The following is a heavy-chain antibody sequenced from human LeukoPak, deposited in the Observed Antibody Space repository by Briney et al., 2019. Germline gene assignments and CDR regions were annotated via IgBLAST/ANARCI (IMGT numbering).Heavy chain of an antibody. D-gene: IGHD3-22*01. V-gene: IGHV4-59*12. CDR1: GGSISSYY. CDR2: IYYSGST. CDR3: ASSRDSRGYYFDY. Sequence: SETLSLTCTVSGGSISSYYWSWIRQPPGKGLEWIGYIYYSGSTNYNPSLKSRVTISVDKSKNQFSLKLSSVTAADTAVYYCASSRDSRGYYFDYWGQGTLVTVSS. J-gene: IGHJ4*02.